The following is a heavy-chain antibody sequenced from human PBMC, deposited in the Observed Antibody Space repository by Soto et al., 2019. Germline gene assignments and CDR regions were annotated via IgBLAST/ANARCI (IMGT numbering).Heavy chain of an antibody. CDR1: GFTFDDYA. CDR3: AKDLRGCSGGSCHAIFDY. D-gene: IGHD2-15*01. J-gene: IGHJ4*02. V-gene: IGHV3-9*01. CDR2: ISWNSGSI. Sequence: EVQLVESGGGLVQPGRSLRLSCAASGFTFDDYAMHWVRQAPGKGLEWVSGISWNSGSIGYADSVKGRFTISRDNAKNSLYLQTNSLRAEDTALYYCAKDLRGCSGGSCHAIFDYWGQGTLVTVSS.